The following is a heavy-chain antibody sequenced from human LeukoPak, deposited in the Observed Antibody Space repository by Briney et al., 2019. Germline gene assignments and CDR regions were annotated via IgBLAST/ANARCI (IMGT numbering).Heavy chain of an antibody. Sequence: ASVKVSCKASGYTFTAYYVHWVRQATGQGLEWMGWMNPNSGNTGYAQKFQGRVTMTRNTSISTAYMELSSLRSEDTAVYYCARGRISYYYYYYGMDVWGQGTTVTVSS. CDR3: ARGRISYYYYYYGMDV. V-gene: IGHV1-8*02. CDR2: MNPNSGNT. D-gene: IGHD2/OR15-2a*01. J-gene: IGHJ6*02. CDR1: GYTFTAYY.